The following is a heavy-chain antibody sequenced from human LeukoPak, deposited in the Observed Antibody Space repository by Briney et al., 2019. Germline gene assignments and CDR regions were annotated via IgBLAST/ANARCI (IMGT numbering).Heavy chain of an antibody. CDR1: GFTFSSYA. J-gene: IGHJ4*02. V-gene: IGHV3-23*01. Sequence: GGSLRLSCAASGFTFSSYAMSWVRQAPGKGLEWVSAISGSGGSTYYADSVKGRFTISRDNSKNTLYLQMNSLRAEDTAVYYCARTEYYYDSSGYRPFDYWGQGTLVTVSS. D-gene: IGHD3-22*01. CDR2: ISGSGGST. CDR3: ARTEYYYDSSGYRPFDY.